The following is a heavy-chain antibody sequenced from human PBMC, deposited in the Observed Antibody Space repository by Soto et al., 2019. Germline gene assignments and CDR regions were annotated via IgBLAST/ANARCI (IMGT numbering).Heavy chain of an antibody. D-gene: IGHD3-9*01. Sequence: SETLSLTCAVYGGSFSGYYWSWIRQPPGKGLEWIGEINHSGSTNYNPSLKNRVTISVDTSKNQFSLKLSSVAAADTAVYYCARFDQYYYYMDVWGKGTTVTVSS. J-gene: IGHJ6*03. CDR2: INHSGST. CDR1: GGSFSGYY. V-gene: IGHV4-34*01. CDR3: ARFDQYYYYMDV.